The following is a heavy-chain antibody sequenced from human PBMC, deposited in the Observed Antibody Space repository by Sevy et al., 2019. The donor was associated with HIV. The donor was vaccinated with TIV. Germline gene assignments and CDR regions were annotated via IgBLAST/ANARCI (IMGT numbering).Heavy chain of an antibody. CDR3: AKQEGSGWYYYYYMDV. CDR2: ISGSGGST. CDR1: GFTFSSYA. J-gene: IGHJ6*03. D-gene: IGHD6-19*01. Sequence: GGSLRLSCAASGFTFSSYAMSRVRQAPGKGLEWVSAISGSGGSTYYADSVKGRFTISRDNSKNTLYLQMNSLRAEDTAVYYCAKQEGSGWYYYYYMDVWGKGTTVTVSS. V-gene: IGHV3-23*01.